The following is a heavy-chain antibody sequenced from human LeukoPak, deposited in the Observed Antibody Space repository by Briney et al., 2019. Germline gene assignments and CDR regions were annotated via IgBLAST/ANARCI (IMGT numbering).Heavy chain of an antibody. CDR3: AKVGDYYDSSGYYWEYYFDY. CDR1: GFTFSSYA. D-gene: IGHD3-22*01. J-gene: IGHJ4*02. Sequence: GGSLRLSCAASGFTFSSYAMSWVRQAPGKGLEWVSAISGSGGSTYYADSVKGRFTISRDNSKNTLYLQMNSLRAEDTAVYYCAKVGDYYDSSGYYWEYYFDYWGQGTLVTVSS. V-gene: IGHV3-23*01. CDR2: ISGSGGST.